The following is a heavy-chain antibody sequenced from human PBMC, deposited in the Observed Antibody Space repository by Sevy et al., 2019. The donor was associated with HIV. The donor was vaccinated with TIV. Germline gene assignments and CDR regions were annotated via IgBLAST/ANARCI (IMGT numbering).Heavy chain of an antibody. D-gene: IGHD2-2*02. CDR1: GFTFCSYA. CDR2: ISYDGSNK. CDR3: ARAGAEYCSSTSCYIYYGMDV. Sequence: GGSLRLSCTASGFTFCSYAMHWVRQAPGKGLEWVAVISYDGSNKYYADSVKGRFTISRDNSKNTLYLQMNSLRAEDTAVYYCARAGAEYCSSTSCYIYYGMDVWGQGTTVTVSS. V-gene: IGHV3-30-3*01. J-gene: IGHJ6*02.